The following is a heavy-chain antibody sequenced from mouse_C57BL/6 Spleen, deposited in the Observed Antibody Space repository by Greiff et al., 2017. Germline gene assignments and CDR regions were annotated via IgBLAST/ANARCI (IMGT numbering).Heavy chain of an antibody. D-gene: IGHD2-3*01. CDR1: GYTFTTYP. CDR2: FHPYNDDT. J-gene: IGHJ4*01. V-gene: IGHV1-47*01. CDR3: ARGGDGYPYAMDY. Sequence: QVQLKESGAELVKPGASVKMSCKASGYTFTTYPIEWMKQNHGKSLEWIGNFHPYNDDTKYNEKFKGKATLTVEKSSSTVYLELSRLTSDDSAVYYCARGGDGYPYAMDYWGQGTSVTVSS.